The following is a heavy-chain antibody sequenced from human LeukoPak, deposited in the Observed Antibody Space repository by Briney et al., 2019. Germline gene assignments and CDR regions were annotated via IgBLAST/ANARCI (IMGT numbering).Heavy chain of an antibody. Sequence: GGSLRLSCAASGFTFSSYWMHWVRQAPGKGLVLVSHINSDGISTGCVDSVKGRFIISRDNANNTLYLQLSSLSAEDTAVYYCARGYCSGGSCYKLNACDIWGQGTMVTVSS. CDR2: INSDGIST. J-gene: IGHJ3*02. CDR3: ARGYCSGGSCYKLNACDI. CDR1: GFTFSSYW. D-gene: IGHD2-15*01. V-gene: IGHV3-74*01.